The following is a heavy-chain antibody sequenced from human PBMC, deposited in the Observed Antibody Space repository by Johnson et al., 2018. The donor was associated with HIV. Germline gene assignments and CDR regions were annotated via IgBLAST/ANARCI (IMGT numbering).Heavy chain of an antibody. Sequence: QVQLVESGGGVVGPGGSLRLSCAASGFTFSSYAMHWVRQAPGKGLEWVAFISYDESNNYYADSVKGRFTISRDNSKSTLFLQMSILRGEDTGVYYCARALLIAARPVGAFDIWGQGTMVTVSS. CDR1: GFTFSSYA. CDR2: ISYDESNN. J-gene: IGHJ3*02. D-gene: IGHD6-6*01. CDR3: ARALLIAARPVGAFDI. V-gene: IGHV3-30*14.